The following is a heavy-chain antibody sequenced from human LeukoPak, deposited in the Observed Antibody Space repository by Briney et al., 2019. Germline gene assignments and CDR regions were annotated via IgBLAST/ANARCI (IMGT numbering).Heavy chain of an antibody. CDR3: AREPASITFGGVIVDPALNY. J-gene: IGHJ4*02. V-gene: IGHV1-46*01. CDR1: GYTFTSYY. CDR2: INPSGGST. Sequence: ASVKVSCKASGYTFTSYYMHWVRQAPGQGLEWMGIINPSGGSTSYAQKFQGRVTMTRDTSTSTVYMELSSLRSEDTAVYYCAREPASITFGGVIVDPALNYWGQGTLVTVFS. D-gene: IGHD3-16*02.